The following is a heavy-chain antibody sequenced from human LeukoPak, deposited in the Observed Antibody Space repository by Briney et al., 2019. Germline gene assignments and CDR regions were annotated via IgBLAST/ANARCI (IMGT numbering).Heavy chain of an antibody. CDR2: IKQDGSEK. V-gene: IGHV3-7*01. CDR1: GFTFSSRDW. Sequence: GGSLRLSCVASGFTFSSRDWMTWVRQAPGKGLEWVANIKQDGSEKNYVDSVKGRFTISRDNAKNSVDLQMNSLRVEDTAVYYCARERKGIQLWPRGHDYYYMDVWGKGTTVTVSS. CDR3: ARERKGIQLWPRGHDYYYMDV. J-gene: IGHJ6*03. D-gene: IGHD5-18*01.